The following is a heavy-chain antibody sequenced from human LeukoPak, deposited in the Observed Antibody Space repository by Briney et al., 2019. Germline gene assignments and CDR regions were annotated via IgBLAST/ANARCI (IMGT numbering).Heavy chain of an antibody. CDR1: GFTFGDYA. V-gene: IGHV3-49*03. CDR3: TTDYGSGSYYKGPTDAFDI. CDR2: IRSKAYGGTT. Sequence: GGSLRLSCTASGFTFGDYAMSWFRQAPGKGLEWVGFIRSKAYGGTTEYAASVKGRFTISRDDSKNTLYLQMNSLKTEDTAVYYCTTDYGSGSYYKGPTDAFDIWGQGTMVTVSS. D-gene: IGHD3-10*01. J-gene: IGHJ3*02.